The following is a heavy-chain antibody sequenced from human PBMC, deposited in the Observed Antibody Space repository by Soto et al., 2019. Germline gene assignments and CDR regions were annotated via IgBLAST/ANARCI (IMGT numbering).Heavy chain of an antibody. Sequence: SETLSLTCIVSGCSISSSSYYWGWIRQPPGKGLEWIGSIYYSGSTYYNPSLKSRVTISVDTSKNQFSLKLSSVTAADTAVYYCETVSWGGSGWYPYYYYGMDVWGQGTTVTVSS. V-gene: IGHV4-39*01. CDR3: ETVSWGGSGWYPYYYYGMDV. D-gene: IGHD6-19*01. J-gene: IGHJ6*02. CDR1: GCSISSSSYY. CDR2: IYYSGST.